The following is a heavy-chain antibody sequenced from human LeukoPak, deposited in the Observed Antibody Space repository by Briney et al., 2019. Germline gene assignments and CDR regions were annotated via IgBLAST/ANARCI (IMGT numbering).Heavy chain of an antibody. J-gene: IGHJ3*02. CDR2: ISGSGGST. V-gene: IGHV3-23*01. Sequence: PGGSLRLSCAASGFTFSSYAMSWVRQAPGKGLEWVSAISGSGGSTYYADSVKGRFTISRDNSKNTLYLQMNSLRAEDTAVYYCAKDLGSQYSSGRKGRDNAFDIWGQGTMATVSS. CDR3: AKDLGSQYSSGRKGRDNAFDI. CDR1: GFTFSSYA. D-gene: IGHD6-19*01.